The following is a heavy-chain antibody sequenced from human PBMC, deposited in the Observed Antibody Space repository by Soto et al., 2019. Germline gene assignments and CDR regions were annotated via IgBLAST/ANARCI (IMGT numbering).Heavy chain of an antibody. CDR1: GFTFDDYA. CDR3: VNDRAAGGLHYFDN. D-gene: IGHD6-13*01. Sequence: EVQLVESGGGLVEPGRSLRLSCAASGFTFDDYAMHWVRQAPGKGLEWVSGITWNSGYIGYADSVQGRFTISRDNAKNSLYLQMNSLRAEDTALYYCVNDRAAGGLHYFDNWGQGTLVTVSS. J-gene: IGHJ4*02. CDR2: ITWNSGYI. V-gene: IGHV3-9*01.